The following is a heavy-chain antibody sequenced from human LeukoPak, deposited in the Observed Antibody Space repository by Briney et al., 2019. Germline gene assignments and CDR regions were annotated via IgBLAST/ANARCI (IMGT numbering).Heavy chain of an antibody. J-gene: IGHJ3*02. D-gene: IGHD2-15*01. CDR1: GGSISSYY. CDR2: IYTSGST. Sequence: SETLSLTCTVSGGSISSYYWSWIRKPAGKGLEWIGRIYTSGSTNYNPSLKSRVTMSVDTSKHQFSLKLSSVTAADTAVYYCARGDDIVVVVAATVGGFDIWGQGTMVTVSS. V-gene: IGHV4-4*07. CDR3: ARGDDIVVVVAATVGGFDI.